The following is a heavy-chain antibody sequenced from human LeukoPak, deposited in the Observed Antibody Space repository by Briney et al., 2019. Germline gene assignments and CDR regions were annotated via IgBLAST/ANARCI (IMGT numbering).Heavy chain of an antibody. V-gene: IGHV4-31*01. J-gene: IGHJ5*02. D-gene: IGHD3-3*01. CDR1: GGSISSGGYY. CDR3: ARMWLLFWFDP. CDR2: IYYRGSP. Sequence: SETLSLTCTVSGGSISSGGYYWSWIRQHPGKGLEWIGYIYYRGSPYYNPSLKSLVTISVDTSKNQFSLKLSSVTAADTAVYYCARMWLLFWFDPWGQGTLVTVSS.